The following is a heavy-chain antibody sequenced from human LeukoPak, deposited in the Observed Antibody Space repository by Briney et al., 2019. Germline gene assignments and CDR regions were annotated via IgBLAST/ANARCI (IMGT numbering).Heavy chain of an antibody. D-gene: IGHD5-18*01. CDR3: ARTYTAMVHFDY. Sequence: GGSLRLSCAASGFTFSSYAMSWVRQAPGKGLEWVSAISGSGGSTYYADSVKGRFTISRDNAKNLLYLQMNSLRAEDTAVYYCARTYTAMVHFDYWGQGTLVTVSS. J-gene: IGHJ4*02. CDR1: GFTFSSYA. V-gene: IGHV3-23*01. CDR2: ISGSGGST.